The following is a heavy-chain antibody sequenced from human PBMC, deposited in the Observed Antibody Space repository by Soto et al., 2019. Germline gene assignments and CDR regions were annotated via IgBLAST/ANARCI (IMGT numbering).Heavy chain of an antibody. CDR2: ISGSGGST. D-gene: IGHD3-3*01. CDR1: GFTFSSYA. V-gene: IGHV3-23*01. CDR3: AKDSEITIFGVVIFDAFDI. J-gene: IGHJ3*02. Sequence: GGSLRLSCAASGFTFSSYAMSWVRQAPGKGLEWVSVISGSGGSTYYADSVKGRFTISRDNSKNTLYLQMNSLRAEDTAVYYCAKDSEITIFGVVIFDAFDIWGQGTMVTVSS.